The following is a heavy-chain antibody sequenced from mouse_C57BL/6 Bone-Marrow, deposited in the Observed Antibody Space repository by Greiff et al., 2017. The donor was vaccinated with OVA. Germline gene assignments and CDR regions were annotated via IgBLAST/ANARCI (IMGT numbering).Heavy chain of an antibody. CDR3: ASSYYYGTSFDY. Sequence: QVQLQQPGAELVKPGASVKLSCKASGYTFTSYWMHWVKQRPGQGLEWIGMIHPNSGSTNYNEKFKSKATLTVDKSSSTAYMPLSSLTSEDSAVYYCASSYYYGTSFDYWGQGTTLTVSS. CDR1: GYTFTSYW. D-gene: IGHD1-1*01. V-gene: IGHV1-64*01. J-gene: IGHJ2*01. CDR2: IHPNSGST.